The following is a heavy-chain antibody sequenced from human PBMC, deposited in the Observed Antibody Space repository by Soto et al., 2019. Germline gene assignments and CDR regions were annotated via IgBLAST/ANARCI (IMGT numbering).Heavy chain of an antibody. V-gene: IGHV3-7*01. Sequence: EVQLVESGGGLVQPGGSLRLSCAASGFTFSSYWMSWVRQAPGKGLEWVANIKQDGSEKYYVDSVKGRFTISRDNAKNSLYLQMNSLRAEDTAVYYCARREITMVRGVIIANIDYWGQGTLVTVSS. CDR2: IKQDGSEK. D-gene: IGHD3-10*01. CDR1: GFTFSSYW. J-gene: IGHJ4*02. CDR3: ARREITMVRGVIIANIDY.